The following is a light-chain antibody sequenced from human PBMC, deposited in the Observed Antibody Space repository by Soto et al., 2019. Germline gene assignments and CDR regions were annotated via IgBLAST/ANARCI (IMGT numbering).Light chain of an antibody. Sequence: DIRMTQSPSTLSASLGDRVTITCRASESISRWLAWYQQKPGKAPKLLIYRASTLENGVSSRISGSGSGTDFTLTISNLQPDDFASYYCQQYKSYSPYTFGQGTK. CDR3: QQYKSYSPYT. CDR1: ESISRW. CDR2: RAS. V-gene: IGKV1-5*03. J-gene: IGKJ2*01.